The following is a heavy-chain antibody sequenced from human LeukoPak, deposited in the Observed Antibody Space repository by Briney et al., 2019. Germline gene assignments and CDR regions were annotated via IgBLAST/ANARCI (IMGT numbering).Heavy chain of an antibody. D-gene: IGHD2-2*01. CDR2: ISHDGSQE. CDR1: GFTFSSYA. V-gene: IGHV3-30*04. Sequence: GGSLRLSCAASGFTFSSYAMHWVRQAPGKGLEWVTFISHDGSQEHYADSVKGRFTISRDNSKQTVYLQMNSLKSEDTALYYCARKYTTSYYSVDYWGQGSLVTVSS. J-gene: IGHJ4*02. CDR3: ARKYTTSYYSVDY.